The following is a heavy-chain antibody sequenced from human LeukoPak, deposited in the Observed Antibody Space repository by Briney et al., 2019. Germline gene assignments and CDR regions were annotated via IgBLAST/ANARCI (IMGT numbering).Heavy chain of an antibody. CDR2: INHSGST. V-gene: IGHV4-34*01. CDR1: GGSFSGYY. J-gene: IGHJ4*02. CDR3: AGHHPRNTVDF. D-gene: IGHD2/OR15-2a*01. Sequence: SETLSLTCAVYGGSFSGYYWSWIRQPPGKGLEWIGEINHSGSTNYNPPLKSRVTISVDTSKNQFSLKLSSVTAADTAVYYCAGHHPRNTVDFWGQGTLVTVSS.